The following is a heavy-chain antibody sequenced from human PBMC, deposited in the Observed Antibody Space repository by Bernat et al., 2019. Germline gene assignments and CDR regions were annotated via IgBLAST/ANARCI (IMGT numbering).Heavy chain of an antibody. CDR2: IYYSGST. Sequence: VQLQESGPGLVKPSQTLSLTCTVSGGSISSGDYYWSWIRQPPGKGLEWIGYIYYSGSTYYNPSLKSRVTISVDTSKNQFSLKLSSVTAADTAVYYCARVILFRGPSRGYYFDYWGQGTLVTVSS. J-gene: IGHJ4*02. D-gene: IGHD3-10*02. V-gene: IGHV4-30-4*01. CDR1: GGSISSGDYY. CDR3: ARVILFRGPSRGYYFDY.